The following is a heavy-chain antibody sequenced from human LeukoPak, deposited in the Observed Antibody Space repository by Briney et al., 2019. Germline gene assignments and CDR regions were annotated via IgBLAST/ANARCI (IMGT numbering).Heavy chain of an antibody. CDR2: IYSGGST. CDR3: ARANYGAVDYFDY. CDR1: GFTVSSNY. J-gene: IGHJ4*02. D-gene: IGHD4-17*01. Sequence: PGGSLRLSCAASGFTVSSNYMSWVRQAPGKGLEWVSVIYSGGSTYYADSVKGRFTISRDNSKNTLYLQMSSLRAEDTAVYYCARANYGAVDYFDYWGQGTLVAVSS. V-gene: IGHV3-66*02.